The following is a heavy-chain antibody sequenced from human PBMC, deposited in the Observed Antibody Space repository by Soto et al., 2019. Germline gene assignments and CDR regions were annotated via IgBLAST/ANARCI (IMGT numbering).Heavy chain of an antibody. CDR3: ARGRSGGSYYYYYYGMDV. V-gene: IGHV4-59*01. CDR2: IYYSGST. J-gene: IGHJ6*02. CDR1: GGSISSYY. Sequence: SETLSLTCTVSGGSISSYYWSWIRQPPGKGLEWIGYIYYSGSTNYNPSLKSRVTISVDTSKNQFSLKLSSVTAADTAVYYCARGRSGGSYYYYYYGMDVWGQGTTVT. D-gene: IGHD1-26*01.